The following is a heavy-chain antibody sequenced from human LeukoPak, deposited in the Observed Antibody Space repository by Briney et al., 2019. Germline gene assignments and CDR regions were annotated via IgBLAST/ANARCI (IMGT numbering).Heavy chain of an antibody. Sequence: PGGSLRLSCEASGFTLSNALMSWVRQVAGKGLEWVGRIKSKTDGGTTAYAAPVKGRFSISRDDSKNTLYLQMNSLKTDDTAVYYCTAPHDAYWGQGTLVTVSA. CDR1: GFTLSNAL. CDR3: TAPHDAY. J-gene: IGHJ4*02. CDR2: IKSKTDGGTT. V-gene: IGHV3-15*01.